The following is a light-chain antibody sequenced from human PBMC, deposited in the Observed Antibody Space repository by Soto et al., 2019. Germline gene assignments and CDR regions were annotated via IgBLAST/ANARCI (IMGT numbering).Light chain of an antibody. CDR2: DVS. Sequence: SALTQPRSVSGSPGQSVTISCTGTSSDVGGYNYVSWYQQHPGKAPQLMIYDVSKWPSGVPDRFSGSKSGNTASLTISGLQAEDEADYYCCSYAGNSLWVFGGGTKLTVL. V-gene: IGLV2-11*01. J-gene: IGLJ3*02. CDR1: SSDVGGYNY. CDR3: CSYAGNSLWV.